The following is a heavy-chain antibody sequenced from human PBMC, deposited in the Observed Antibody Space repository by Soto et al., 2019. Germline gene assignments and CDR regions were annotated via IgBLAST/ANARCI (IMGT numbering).Heavy chain of an antibody. J-gene: IGHJ4*02. CDR3: ATRNSSNFRGSYYPFDY. CDR2: ISAYNGNT. V-gene: IGHV1-18*01. CDR1: GYTFTSYG. D-gene: IGHD1-26*01. Sequence: ASVKVSCKASGYTFTSYGISWVRQAPGQGLEWMGWISAYNGNTNYAQKLQGRVTMTTDTSTSTAYMELRSLRSDDTAVYYCATRNSSNFRGSYYPFDYWGQGTLVTVSS.